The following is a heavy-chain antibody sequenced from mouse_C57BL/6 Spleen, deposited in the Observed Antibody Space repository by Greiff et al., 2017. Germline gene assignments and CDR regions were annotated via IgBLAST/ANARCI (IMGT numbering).Heavy chain of an antibody. Sequence: QVQLQQSGPELVKPGASVKISCKASGYSFTSYYIHWVKQRPGQGLEWIGWIYPGSGNTKYNEKFKGKATLTADTYSSTAYMQLSSLTSDDSAVYYCARDGSSYDWYFDVWGTGTPVTVSS. J-gene: IGHJ1*03. V-gene: IGHV1-66*01. CDR3: ARDGSSYDWYFDV. D-gene: IGHD1-1*01. CDR2: IYPGSGNT. CDR1: GYSFTSYY.